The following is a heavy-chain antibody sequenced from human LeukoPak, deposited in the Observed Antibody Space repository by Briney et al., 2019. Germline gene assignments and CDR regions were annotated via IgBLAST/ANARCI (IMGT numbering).Heavy chain of an antibody. D-gene: IGHD5-12*01. V-gene: IGHV3-9*02. CDR2: IYWSSSGT. J-gene: IGHJ6*02. CDR1: GFNSEDHA. CDR3: ARDFPDVAWIPRNYYYGMDV. Sequence: GGSLRLSCVVSGFNSEDHAMHWVRQAPGKGLEWVSGIYWSSSGTGYADSVKGRFTVSRDNAKNSLYLQMNSLRDEDTAVYYCARDFPDVAWIPRNYYYGMDVWGQGTTVTVSS.